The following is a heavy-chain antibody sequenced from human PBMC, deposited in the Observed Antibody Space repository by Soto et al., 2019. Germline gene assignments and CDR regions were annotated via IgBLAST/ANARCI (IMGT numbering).Heavy chain of an antibody. CDR3: SISYGEEYFDY. V-gene: IGHV1-69*02. CDR1: GGTFSSYT. CDR2: IIPILGIA. D-gene: IGHD4-17*01. Sequence: QVQLVQFGAEVKKPGSSVKVSCKASGGTFSSYTISWLRQAPGQGLEWMGRIIPILGIANYAQKFQGRVMITADKSTSIVYIELSSLRLEDTSVYCCSISYGEEYFDYWGQGTLVTVSS. J-gene: IGHJ4*02.